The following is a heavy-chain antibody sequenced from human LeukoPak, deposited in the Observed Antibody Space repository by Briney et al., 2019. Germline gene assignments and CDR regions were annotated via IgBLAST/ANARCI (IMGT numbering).Heavy chain of an antibody. CDR2: INPNSGGT. CDR3: ARELWEAAGYSSSGEKNYFDY. CDR1: GYTFTSYY. D-gene: IGHD6-13*01. V-gene: IGHV1-2*02. Sequence: ASVKVSCKASGYTFTSYYMHWVRQAPGQGLERMGWINPNSGGTNYAQKFQGRVTMTRDTSISTAYMELSRLRSDDTAVYYCARELWEAAGYSSSGEKNYFDYWGQGTLVTVSS. J-gene: IGHJ4*02.